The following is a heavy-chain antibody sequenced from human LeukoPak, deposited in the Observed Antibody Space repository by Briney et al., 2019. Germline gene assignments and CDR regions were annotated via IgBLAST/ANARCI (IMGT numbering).Heavy chain of an antibody. V-gene: IGHV3-23*01. CDR3: VKESPYYGD. Sequence: GGSLRLSCAASGFTFSSYAMHWVRQAPGKALEWVSSISVSGGSTYYADSVEGRFTISRDNSKNTLYLQMSSLRVEDTAVYYCVKESPYYGDWGQGTLVTVSS. CDR1: GFTFSSYA. D-gene: IGHD4-17*01. CDR2: ISVSGGST. J-gene: IGHJ4*02.